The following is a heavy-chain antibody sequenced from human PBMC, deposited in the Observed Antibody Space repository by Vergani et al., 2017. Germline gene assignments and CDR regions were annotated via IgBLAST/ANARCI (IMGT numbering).Heavy chain of an antibody. D-gene: IGHD1-26*01. CDR2: IIPLFGTA. V-gene: IGHV1-69*01. CDR1: GGTFSSYA. CDR3: AGDLSGSGSYYSYFDY. J-gene: IGHJ4*02. Sequence: QVQLVQSGAEVKKPGSSVKVSCKASGGTFSSYAISWVRQAPGQGLEWMGGIIPLFGTANYAQKFQGRVTITADESTSTAYMELSSLRSEDTAVYYCAGDLSGSGSYYSYFDYWGQGTLVTVSS.